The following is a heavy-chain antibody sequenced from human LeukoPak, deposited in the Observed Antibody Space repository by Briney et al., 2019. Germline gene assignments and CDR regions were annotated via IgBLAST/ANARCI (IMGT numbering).Heavy chain of an antibody. Sequence: GGSLRLSCAASGFTFSTYSMNWVRQAPGKGLEWVSYISGTSSLIYYADSVKGRFTISRDNARNSLYLQMNSLRDEDTAVYYCVRDQFFSFDYWGQGTLVTVSS. CDR3: VRDQFFSFDY. CDR2: ISGTSSLI. V-gene: IGHV3-48*02. CDR1: GFTFSTYS. D-gene: IGHD3-3*01. J-gene: IGHJ4*02.